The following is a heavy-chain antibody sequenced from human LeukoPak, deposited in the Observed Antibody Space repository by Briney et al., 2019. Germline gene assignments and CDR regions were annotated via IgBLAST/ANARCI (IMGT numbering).Heavy chain of an antibody. CDR3: ARAPTTVVTRYDY. Sequence: ASVTVSCKASRGTFSSYAISWVRQAPGQGLEWMGGIIPIFGTANYAQKFQGRVTITADESTSTAYMELSSLRSEDTAVYYCARAPTTVVTRYDYWGQGTLVTVSS. CDR2: IIPIFGTA. D-gene: IGHD4-23*01. J-gene: IGHJ4*02. CDR1: RGTFSSYA. V-gene: IGHV1-69*13.